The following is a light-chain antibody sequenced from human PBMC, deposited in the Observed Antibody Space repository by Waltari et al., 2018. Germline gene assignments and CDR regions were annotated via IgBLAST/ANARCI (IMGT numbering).Light chain of an antibody. CDR1: QSISSW. CDR2: DAS. V-gene: IGKV1-5*01. J-gene: IGKJ1*01. Sequence: DIQMTQSPSTLSASVGDRVTITCRASQSISSWLAWYQQKPGKAPKLLIYDASSWESGVPSRFSGSGSGTEFTLTISSLQPDDFATYYCQQYNSYSPVFGQGTKVEIK. CDR3: QQYNSYSPV.